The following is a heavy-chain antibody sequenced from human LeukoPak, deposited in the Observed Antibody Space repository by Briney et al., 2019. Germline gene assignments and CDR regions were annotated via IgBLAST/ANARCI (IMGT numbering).Heavy chain of an antibody. J-gene: IGHJ6*04. Sequence: GGSLRLSCAVSGFTVSTNHMSWVSQAPGKGLEWVSVIYNDANTYYADSVKGRFTISRDNSKNTVFLQMNSLRAEDTAVYYCARDREVVTAKAQMDVWGKGTTVTVSS. V-gene: IGHV3-53*01. D-gene: IGHD2-21*02. CDR1: GFTVSTNH. CDR2: IYNDANT. CDR3: ARDREVVTAKAQMDV.